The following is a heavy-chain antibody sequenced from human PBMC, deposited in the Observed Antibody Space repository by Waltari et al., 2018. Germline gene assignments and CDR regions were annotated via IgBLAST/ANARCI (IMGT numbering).Heavy chain of an antibody. CDR3: ATETLLWFRETRTHFDY. J-gene: IGHJ4*02. CDR2: FYPEDGET. CDR1: GYTLTALS. V-gene: IGHV1-24*01. Sequence: QVQLVQSGAEVKKPGASVKVSCKVSGYTLTALSMHWVRQAPGKGVEWRGGFYPEDGETIYAQKFQGRVTMTEDTSTDTAYMELSSLRSEDTAVYYCATETLLWFRETRTHFDYWGQGTLVTVSS. D-gene: IGHD3-10*01.